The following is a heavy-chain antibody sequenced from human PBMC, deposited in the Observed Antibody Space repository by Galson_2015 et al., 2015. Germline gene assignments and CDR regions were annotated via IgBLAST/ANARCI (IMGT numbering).Heavy chain of an antibody. V-gene: IGHV3-23*01. D-gene: IGHD1/OR15-1a*01. CDR2: IGGTGAKT. Sequence: SLRLSCAASGFTISNSAMTWVRQAPGKGLEWVAAIGGTGAKTYYSESAKGRFTVSRDNSKSTLFLQMNSLTADDTALYYCARVRGTSWNKGDWLDPWGQGTLVTVSS. CDR1: GFTISNSA. J-gene: IGHJ5*02. CDR3: ARVRGTSWNKGDWLDP.